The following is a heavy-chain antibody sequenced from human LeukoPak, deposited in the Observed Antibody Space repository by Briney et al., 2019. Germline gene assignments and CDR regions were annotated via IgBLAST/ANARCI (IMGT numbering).Heavy chain of an antibody. CDR3: ARARGHAHFDY. D-gene: IGHD2-15*01. V-gene: IGHV3-48*03. CDR2: ISSSGGTI. J-gene: IGHJ4*02. CDR1: GFTFRTYE. Sequence: QPGGSLRLSCAASGFTFRTYEMNWVRQAPGKGLEWVSYISSSGGTIYYADSVKGRFTISRDNAKNSLYLQMNSLRVEDTAVYYCARARGHAHFDYWGQGTLVTVSS.